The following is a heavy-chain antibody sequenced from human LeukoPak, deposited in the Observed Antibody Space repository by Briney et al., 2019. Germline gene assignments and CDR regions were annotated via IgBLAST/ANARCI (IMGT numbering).Heavy chain of an antibody. J-gene: IGHJ3*02. CDR2: ISGSGGST. D-gene: IGHD3-10*01. CDR3: ARDGSPFVSGDEAFDI. CDR1: GFTFSSYA. V-gene: IGHV3-23*01. Sequence: GGSLRLSCAASGFTFSSYAMSWVRQAPGKGLEWVSAISGSGGSTYYADSVKGRFTISRDNSKNTLYLQMNSLRAEDTAVYYCARDGSPFVSGDEAFDIWGQGTMVTVSS.